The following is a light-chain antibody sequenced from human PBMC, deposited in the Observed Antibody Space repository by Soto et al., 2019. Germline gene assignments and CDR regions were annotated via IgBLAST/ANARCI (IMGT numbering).Light chain of an antibody. CDR1: QDISNY. J-gene: IGKJ5*01. Sequence: DIQMTQSPPSLSVSVGDRVTITCQASQDISNYLHWFQQKPGKAPKLLIYAASSLQSGVPSRFRGSGYGTDFALTITSLQPEDFATYYRQQSYNSPPITFGQGTRLEN. CDR2: AAS. CDR3: QQSYNSPPIT. V-gene: IGKV1-39*01.